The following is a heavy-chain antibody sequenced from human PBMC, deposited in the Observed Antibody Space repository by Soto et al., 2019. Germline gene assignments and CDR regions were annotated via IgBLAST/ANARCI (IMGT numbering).Heavy chain of an antibody. V-gene: IGHV3-21*01. CDR2: ISSSSSYI. D-gene: IGHD4-17*01. CDR1: GFTFSSYS. J-gene: IGHJ4*02. CDR3: ARDLTTVTTTYYFDY. Sequence: PGGSLRHSCASSGFTFSSYSMNWVRQAPGKGLEWVSSISSSSSYIYYADSVKGRFTISRDNAKNSLYLQMNSLRAEDTAVYYCARDLTTVTTTYYFDYWGQGTLVTVSS.